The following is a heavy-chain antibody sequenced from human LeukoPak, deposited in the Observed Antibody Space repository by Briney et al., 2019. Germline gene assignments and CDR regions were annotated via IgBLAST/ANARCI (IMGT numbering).Heavy chain of an antibody. V-gene: IGHV1-69*04. J-gene: IGHJ6*02. CDR2: IIPILGIA. Sequence: SVKVSCKASGYTFTSYDINWVRQATGQGLEWMGRIIPILGIANYAQKFQGRVTITADKSTSTAYMELSSLRSEDTAVYYCARDRAPSSDTAMVKRYYYGMDVWGQGTTVTVSS. CDR1: GYTFTSYD. CDR3: ARDRAPSSDTAMVKRYYYGMDV. D-gene: IGHD5-18*01.